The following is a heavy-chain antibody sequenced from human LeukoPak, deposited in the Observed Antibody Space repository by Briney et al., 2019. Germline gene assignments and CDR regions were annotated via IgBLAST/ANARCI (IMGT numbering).Heavy chain of an antibody. CDR2: INSDGSRT. CDR1: GFTFSTYW. CDR3: GKEFSSGWFF. J-gene: IGHJ4*02. Sequence: PGGSLRLSCAASGFTFSTYWMHWVRQAPGKGLVWVSRINSDGSRTTYADSVKGRFTISRDNSKDTLYLQLSGLRAEDTAIYYCGKEFSSGWFFWGQGTLVSVSS. D-gene: IGHD6-13*01. V-gene: IGHV3-74*01.